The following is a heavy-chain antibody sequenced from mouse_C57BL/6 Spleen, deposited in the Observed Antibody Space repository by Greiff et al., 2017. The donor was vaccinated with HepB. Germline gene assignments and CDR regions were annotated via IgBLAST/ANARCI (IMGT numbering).Heavy chain of an antibody. J-gene: IGHJ1*03. CDR3: ARRGVGRVSYWYFDV. Sequence: EVQLQQSGPELVKPGASVKISCKASGYTFTDYYMNWVKQSHGKSLEWIGDINPNNGGTSYNQKFKGKATLTVDKSSSTAYMELRSLTAEDSAVYYCARRGVGRVSYWYFDVWGTGTTVTVSS. V-gene: IGHV1-26*01. CDR2: INPNNGGT. CDR1: GYTFTDYY. D-gene: IGHD4-1*01.